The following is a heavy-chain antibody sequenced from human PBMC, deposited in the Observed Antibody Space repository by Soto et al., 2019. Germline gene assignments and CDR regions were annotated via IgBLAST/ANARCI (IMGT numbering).Heavy chain of an antibody. Sequence: QVQLVQSGAEVKKPGASVKVSCKASGYTFSSYDINWVRQATGQGLEWMGWLNPNRGDTGYAQKFQGRVTLTRTTSINTAYIELSSLTSDDTAVYYCATSGGGWYLYWGQGTLVTVSS. CDR2: LNPNRGDT. CDR3: ATSGGGWYLY. V-gene: IGHV1-8*01. D-gene: IGHD6-19*01. CDR1: GYTFSSYD. J-gene: IGHJ4*02.